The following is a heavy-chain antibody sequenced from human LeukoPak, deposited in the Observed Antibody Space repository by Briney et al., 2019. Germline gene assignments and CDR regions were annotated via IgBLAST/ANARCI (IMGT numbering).Heavy chain of an antibody. V-gene: IGHV3-23*01. Sequence: PGGSLRLSCAASGFTFSSYAMSWVRQAPGKGLEWVSAISGSGGSTYYADSVKGRFTISRDNAKNSLYLQMNSLRAEDTAVYYCARDYSNYVYYYYYMDVWGKGTTVTVSS. J-gene: IGHJ6*03. D-gene: IGHD4-11*01. CDR1: GFTFSSYA. CDR3: ARDYSNYVYYYYYMDV. CDR2: ISGSGGST.